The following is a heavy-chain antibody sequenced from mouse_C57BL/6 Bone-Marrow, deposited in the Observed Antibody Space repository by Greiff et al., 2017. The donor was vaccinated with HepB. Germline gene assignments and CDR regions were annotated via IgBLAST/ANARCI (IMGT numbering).Heavy chain of an antibody. CDR2: IYPGSGST. J-gene: IGHJ4*01. D-gene: IGHD1-1*01. CDR1: GYTFTSYW. Sequence: QVQLQQPGAELVKPGASVKMSCKASGYTFTSYWITWVKQRPGQGLEWIGDIYPGSGSTNYNEKFKSKATLTVDTSSSTAYMQLSSLTSKDSAVYYCARGGHVTTVVADAMDYWGQGTSVTVSS. V-gene: IGHV1-55*01. CDR3: ARGGHVTTVVADAMDY.